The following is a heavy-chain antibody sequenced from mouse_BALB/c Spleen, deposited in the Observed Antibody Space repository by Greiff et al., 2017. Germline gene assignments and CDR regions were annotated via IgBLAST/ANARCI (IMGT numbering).Heavy chain of an antibody. D-gene: IGHD1-1*01. Sequence: QVQLKQPGAELVKPGASVKLSCKASGYTFTSYWMHWVKQRPGQGLEWIGEINPSNGRTNYNEKFKSKATLTVDKSSSTAYMQLSSLTSEDSAVYYCARGFITTVVDYWGQGTTLTVSS. CDR1: GYTFTSYW. V-gene: IGHV1S81*02. J-gene: IGHJ2*01. CDR3: ARGFITTVVDY. CDR2: INPSNGRT.